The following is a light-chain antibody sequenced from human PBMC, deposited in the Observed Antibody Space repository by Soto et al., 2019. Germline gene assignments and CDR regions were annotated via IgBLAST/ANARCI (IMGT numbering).Light chain of an antibody. Sequence: DIQITQSPSSLSASVGDRVPLTCRASQTITSDLNWYQQRPGKAPKLLIYAASNLQSGVPSRFSGSGSGTDFTLTISSLQPEDFATYYCQQSYSTPRTFAQGTKVDIK. CDR1: QTITSD. CDR3: QQSYSTPRT. V-gene: IGKV1-39*01. CDR2: AAS. J-gene: IGKJ1*01.